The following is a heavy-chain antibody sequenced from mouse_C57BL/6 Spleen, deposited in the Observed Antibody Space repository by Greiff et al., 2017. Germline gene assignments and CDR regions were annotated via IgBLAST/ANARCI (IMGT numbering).Heavy chain of an antibody. D-gene: IGHD2-1*01. Sequence: QVQLQQSGAELVKPGASVKLSCKASGYTFTSYWMHWVKQRPGQGLEWIGMIHPNSGSTNYNEKFKSKATLTVDKSSSTAYMQLSSLTSEDSAVYYCAKEGTGNYGYFDVWGTGTTVTVSS. CDR2: IHPNSGST. CDR1: GYTFTSYW. CDR3: AKEGTGNYGYFDV. J-gene: IGHJ1*03. V-gene: IGHV1-64*01.